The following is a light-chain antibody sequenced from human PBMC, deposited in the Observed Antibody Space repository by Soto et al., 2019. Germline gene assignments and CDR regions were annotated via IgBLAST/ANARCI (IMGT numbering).Light chain of an antibody. V-gene: IGKV3-11*01. Sequence: EIVLTQSPGTLSLSPGERATLSCRASESIRNYLAWYQQKPGQAPRLLIYDASTRATGIPVRFSGSGSGTDFTLTIGSLEPEDFAIYYCQQRSNWPITFGQGTRLEI. CDR3: QQRSNWPIT. J-gene: IGKJ5*01. CDR2: DAS. CDR1: ESIRNY.